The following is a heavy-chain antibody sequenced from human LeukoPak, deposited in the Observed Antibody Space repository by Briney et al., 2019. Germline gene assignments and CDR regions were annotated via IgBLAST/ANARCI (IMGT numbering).Heavy chain of an antibody. CDR2: ISYDGSNK. V-gene: IGHV3-30-3*01. J-gene: IGHJ4*02. CDR1: GFTFSSHA. Sequence: GGSLRLSCAASGFTFSSHAMSWIRQAPGKGLEWVAVISYDGSNKYYADSVKGRFTISRDNSKNTLYLQMNSLRAEDTAVYYCARGRYSFDYWGQGTLVTVSS. CDR3: ARGRYSFDY.